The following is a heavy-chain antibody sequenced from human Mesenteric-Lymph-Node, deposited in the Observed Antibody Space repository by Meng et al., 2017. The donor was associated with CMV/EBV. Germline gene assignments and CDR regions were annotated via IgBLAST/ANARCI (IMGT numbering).Heavy chain of an antibody. J-gene: IGHJ3*02. CDR3: ARDDVLQNAFDI. CDR1: GFTFSSYA. D-gene: IGHD5-24*01. V-gene: IGHV3-30-3*01. Sequence: GESLKISCAASGFTFSSYAMHWVRQAPGKGLEWVAVISYDGSNKYYADSVKGRFTIPRDNSKNTLYLQMNSLRAEDTAVYYCARDDVLQNAFDIWGQGTMVTVSS. CDR2: ISYDGSNK.